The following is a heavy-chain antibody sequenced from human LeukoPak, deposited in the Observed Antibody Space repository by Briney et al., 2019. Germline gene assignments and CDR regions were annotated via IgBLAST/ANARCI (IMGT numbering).Heavy chain of an antibody. CDR3: GRDGGSYQIDY. D-gene: IGHD1-26*01. V-gene: IGHV1-46*01. J-gene: IGHJ4*02. Sequence: WASVKVSCKASGYTFTSYYMHWVRQAPGQGLEWMGIINPSGGSTSYAQKFQGRVTMTRDTSISTAYMELSSLRSDDTAVYYCGRDGGSYQIDYWGQGTLVTVSS. CDR1: GYTFTSYY. CDR2: INPSGGST.